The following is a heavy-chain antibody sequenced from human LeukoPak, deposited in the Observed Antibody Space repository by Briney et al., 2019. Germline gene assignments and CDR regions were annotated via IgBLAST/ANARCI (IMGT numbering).Heavy chain of an antibody. D-gene: IGHD2-21*01. CDR2: INPNTGGT. V-gene: IGHV1-2*02. J-gene: IGHJ4*02. CDR1: GYTFIGYS. Sequence: ASVKVSCKASGYTFIGYSLHWVRQAPGQGLEWMGWINPNTGGTNFAQKFQGRVTMTTDTSISTAYMELSGLTSDDTAIYYCAKGLIGDWGQGTLVTVSS. CDR3: AKGLIGD.